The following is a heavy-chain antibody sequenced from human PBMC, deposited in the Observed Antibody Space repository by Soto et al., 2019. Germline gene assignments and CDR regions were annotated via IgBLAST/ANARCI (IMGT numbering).Heavy chain of an antibody. CDR1: GDSVSSNSAA. J-gene: IGHJ5*02. CDR3: ARDLGYCSGGSCYPNWFDP. CDR2: TYYRSKWYN. V-gene: IGHV6-1*01. Sequence: SQTLSLTCAISGDSVSSNSAAWNWIRQSPSRGLEWLGRTYYRSKWYNDYAVSVKSRITINPDTSKNQFSLQLNSVTPEDTAVYYCARDLGYCSGGSCYPNWFDPWGQGTLVTV. D-gene: IGHD2-15*01.